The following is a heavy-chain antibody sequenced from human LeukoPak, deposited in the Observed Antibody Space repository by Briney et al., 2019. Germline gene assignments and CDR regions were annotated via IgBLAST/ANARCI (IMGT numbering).Heavy chain of an antibody. CDR3: AKDSHSWSRDY. Sequence: GGSLRLSCAASGFTFDDYAMHWVRQAPGKGLEWVAVISYDGSNKYYADSVKGRFTISRDNSKNTLYLQMNSLRAEDAAVYYCAKDSHSWSRDYWGQGTLVTVSS. CDR2: ISYDGSNK. D-gene: IGHD6-13*01. CDR1: GFTFDDYA. V-gene: IGHV3-30*04. J-gene: IGHJ4*02.